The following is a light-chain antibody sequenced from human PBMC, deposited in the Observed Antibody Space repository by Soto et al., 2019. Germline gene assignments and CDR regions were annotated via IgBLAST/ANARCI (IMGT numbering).Light chain of an antibody. CDR2: AAS. V-gene: IGKV3-20*01. J-gene: IGKJ2*01. CDR1: QSVSSNY. Sequence: EIVLTQSPGTLSLSPGERATLSCRASQSVSSNYLAWYQQKPGQAPRLLIFAASSRATGIPDRFSGSGCGTVFTLTISRLEPEDFAVYYCQQYGSSPYTFGQGTKLEIK. CDR3: QQYGSSPYT.